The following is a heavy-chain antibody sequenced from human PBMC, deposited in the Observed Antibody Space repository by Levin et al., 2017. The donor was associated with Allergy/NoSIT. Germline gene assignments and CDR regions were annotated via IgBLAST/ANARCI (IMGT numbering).Heavy chain of an antibody. CDR3: VRYYDSSLYFDY. J-gene: IGHJ4*02. CDR2: ISYDGSNK. V-gene: IGHV3-30*03. CDR1: GFTFSSYG. D-gene: IGHD3-22*01. Sequence: GESLKISCAASGFTFSSYGMHWVRQAPGKGLEWVAVISYDGSNKYYADSVKGRFTISRDNSKNTLYLQMNSLRAEDTAVYYCVRYYDSSLYFDYWGQGTLVTVSS.